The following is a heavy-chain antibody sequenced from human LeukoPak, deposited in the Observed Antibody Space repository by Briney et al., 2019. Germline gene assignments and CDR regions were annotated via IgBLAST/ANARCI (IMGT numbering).Heavy chain of an antibody. CDR1: GGSISSGDYY. V-gene: IGHV4-30-4*08. CDR3: ARGRIFGVVDLPSDY. Sequence: SETLSLTCTVSGGSISSGDYYWSWIRQPPGKGLEWIGYIYYSGSTYYNPSLKSRVTISVDTSKNQFSLKLSSVTAADTAVYYCARGRIFGVVDLPSDYWGQGTLVTVSS. D-gene: IGHD3-3*01. CDR2: IYYSGST. J-gene: IGHJ4*02.